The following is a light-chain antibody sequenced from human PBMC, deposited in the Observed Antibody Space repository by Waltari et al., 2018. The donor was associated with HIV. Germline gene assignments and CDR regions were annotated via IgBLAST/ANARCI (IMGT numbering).Light chain of an antibody. CDR1: SSDVGGYNF. CDR2: DVF. V-gene: IGLV2-23*02. J-gene: IGLJ3*02. Sequence: GSPGQSITVSCTGTSSDVGGYNFVSWYQQPPGKAPKLIIFDVFKRPAGVSERFSGSRSGNTASLTVSGLQAEDEADYYCCSYAGSRTWVFGGGTALTVL. CDR3: CSYAGSRTWV.